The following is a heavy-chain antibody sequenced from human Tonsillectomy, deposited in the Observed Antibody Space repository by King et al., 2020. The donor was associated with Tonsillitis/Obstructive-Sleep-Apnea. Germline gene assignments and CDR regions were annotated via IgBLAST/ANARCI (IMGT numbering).Heavy chain of an antibody. CDR1: GFTFSSYS. CDR3: ARVEYHWNDMHLFDY. J-gene: IGHJ4*02. D-gene: IGHD1-1*01. V-gene: IGHV3-21*01. CDR2: ISSSSSSI. Sequence: VQLVESGGGLVKPGGALRLSCAASGFTFSSYSMNWVRQAPGKGLEWVSSISSSSSSIYYANPVKGRFTISRDNAKNSLYLQMNSLRAEETAVYYCARVEYHWNDMHLFDYWGQGTLVTVSS.